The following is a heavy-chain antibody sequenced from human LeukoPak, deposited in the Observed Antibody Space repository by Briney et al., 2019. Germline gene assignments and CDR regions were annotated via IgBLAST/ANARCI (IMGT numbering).Heavy chain of an antibody. V-gene: IGHV4-59*01. D-gene: IGHD3-9*01. J-gene: IGHJ4*02. CDR3: ARGSLLRYFDWLPVDY. CDR2: IYYSGST. CDR1: GGSLSSYF. Sequence: SEALSLTCTDSGGSLSSYFWSWIRQPPGKGREWVGYIYYSGSTNYNPSLNYRVTISVDTSKNQFSLKLTSVTAADTAVYYCARGSLLRYFDWLPVDYWGQGTLVTVSS.